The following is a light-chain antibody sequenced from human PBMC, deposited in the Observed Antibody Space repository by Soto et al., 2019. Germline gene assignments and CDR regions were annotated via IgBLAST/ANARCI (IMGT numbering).Light chain of an antibody. CDR2: DAS. CDR3: QHYNTYPWT. J-gene: IGKJ1*01. CDR1: QSISSW. Sequence: DIQMTQSPSTLSASVGDRVTITCRASQSISSWLAWYQQKLGRAPRLLIYDASSLESGVPSRFSGSGYGTEFTLTISSLQPGDFATYYCQHYNTYPWTFGQGTKVDIK. V-gene: IGKV1-5*01.